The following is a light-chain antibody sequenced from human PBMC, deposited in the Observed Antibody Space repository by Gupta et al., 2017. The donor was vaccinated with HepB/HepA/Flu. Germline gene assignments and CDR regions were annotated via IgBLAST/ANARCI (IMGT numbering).Light chain of an antibody. V-gene: IGKV3-20*01. CDR3: HQYSDS. J-gene: IGKJ4*01. CDR2: GAS. CDR1: QSVTSRY. Sequence: DIVLTQSPGTLSLSPGERATLSCRASQSVTSRYLAQDQQKPGQAPRLLSYGASSRATGITDRVSGSAYGPDFTHTIGGVEAEDYAGYHGHQYSDSFGRGTKLEIK.